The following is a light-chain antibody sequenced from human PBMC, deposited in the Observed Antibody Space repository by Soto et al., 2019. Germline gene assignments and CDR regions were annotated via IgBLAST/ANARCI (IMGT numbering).Light chain of an antibody. J-gene: IGLJ1*01. CDR3: SSYTSSSTYV. CDR1: SSDVGGYNY. CDR2: EVS. Sequence: QSALTQPASVSGSPGQSITISYTGTSSDVGGYNYVSWYQQHPGKAPKLMIYEVSNRPSGVSNRFSGSKSGNTASLTISGLQAEDEDDYYCSSYTSSSTYVLGTGTRSPS. V-gene: IGLV2-14*01.